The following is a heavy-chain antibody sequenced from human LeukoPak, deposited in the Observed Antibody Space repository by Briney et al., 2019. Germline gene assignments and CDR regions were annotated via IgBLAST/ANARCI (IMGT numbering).Heavy chain of an antibody. Sequence: ASVKVSCKASGYTFTSYGTSWVRQAPGQGLEWMGWISAYNGNTNYAQKLQGRVTMTTDTSTSTAYMELRSLRSDDTAVYYCARDTRAGHWSGYYFPPGAFDPWGQGTLVTVSS. CDR2: ISAYNGNT. V-gene: IGHV1-18*01. CDR3: ARDTRAGHWSGYYFPPGAFDP. J-gene: IGHJ5*02. D-gene: IGHD3-3*01. CDR1: GYTFTSYG.